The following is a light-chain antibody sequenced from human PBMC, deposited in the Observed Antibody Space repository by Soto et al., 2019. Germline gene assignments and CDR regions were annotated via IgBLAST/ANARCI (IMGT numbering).Light chain of an antibody. J-gene: IGKJ4*01. CDR3: QQFGSYPLT. V-gene: IGKV1-9*01. CDR1: QGIGSL. CDR2: VAS. Sequence: QLTQSPSFLSASVGDTVTITCRASQGIGSLLAWYQQKPGTVPNLLIYVASTLQSGVPSRFSGSGSGTEFTLTINSLQPEDFATYYCQQFGSYPLTFGGGTEVEIK.